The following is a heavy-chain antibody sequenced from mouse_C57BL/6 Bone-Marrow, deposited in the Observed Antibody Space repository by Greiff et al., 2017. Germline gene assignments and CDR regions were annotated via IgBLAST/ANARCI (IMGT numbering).Heavy chain of an antibody. J-gene: IGHJ2*01. CDR2: IYPSDSYT. D-gene: IGHD3-3*01. Sequence: VQLQQPGAELVKPGASVKLSCKASGYTFTSYWMQWVKQRPGQGLEWIGEIYPSDSYTNYNQKFKGKATLTVDTSSSTAYMQLSSLTSEDSAVYYCATAKAVYWGQGTTLTVSS. CDR3: ATAKAVY. CDR1: GYTFTSYW. V-gene: IGHV1-50*01.